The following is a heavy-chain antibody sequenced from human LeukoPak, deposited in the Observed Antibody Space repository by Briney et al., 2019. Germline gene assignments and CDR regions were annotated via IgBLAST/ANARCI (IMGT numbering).Heavy chain of an antibody. V-gene: IGHV4-61*08. Sequence: SETLSLTCTVSGGSISSGGYYWSWIRQHPGKGLEWIGYIYYSGSTNYNPSLKSRVTISVDTSKNQFSLKLSSVTAADTAVYYCARDCRNRMGYSSSSVQAFDIWGQGTMVTVSS. CDR3: ARDCRNRMGYSSSSVQAFDI. J-gene: IGHJ3*02. CDR2: IYYSGST. D-gene: IGHD6-6*01. CDR1: GGSISSGGYY.